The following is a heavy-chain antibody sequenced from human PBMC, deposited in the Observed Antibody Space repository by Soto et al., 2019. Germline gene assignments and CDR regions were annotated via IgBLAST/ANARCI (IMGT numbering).Heavy chain of an antibody. D-gene: IGHD2-2*01. CDR2: IYYSGST. CDR1: GGSISSGGYY. J-gene: IGHJ6*02. Sequence: SETLSLTCTVSGGSISSGGYYWSWIRQHPGKGLEWIGYIYYSGSTYYNPSLKSRVTISVDTSKNQFSLKLSSVTAADTAVYYCARDEYCSSTSCYLDHYGMDVWGQGTTVTVSS. CDR3: ARDEYCSSTSCYLDHYGMDV. V-gene: IGHV4-31*03.